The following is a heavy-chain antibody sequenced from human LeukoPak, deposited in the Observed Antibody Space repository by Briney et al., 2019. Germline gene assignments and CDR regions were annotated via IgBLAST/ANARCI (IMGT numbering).Heavy chain of an antibody. D-gene: IGHD7-27*01. V-gene: IGHV6-1*01. J-gene: IGHJ5*02. CDR1: GDIVSSNSAA. CDR3: ARAPKETGDFGP. CDR2: TYYRSKWYN. Sequence: SQTLSLTCAISGDIVSSNSAAWNWIRQSPSRGLEWLGRTYYRSKWYNDYAVSVKSRITINPDTSKNQFSLQLNSVPPEDTAVYYCARAPKETGDFGPWGQGTLVTVSS.